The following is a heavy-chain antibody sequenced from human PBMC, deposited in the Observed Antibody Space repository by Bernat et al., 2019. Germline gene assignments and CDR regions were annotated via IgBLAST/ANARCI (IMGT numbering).Heavy chain of an antibody. Sequence: EVQLVESGGGLVQPGGSLRLSCAASGFTFSSYAMHWVRQAPGKGLEYVSAISSNGGSTYYANSVKGRFTISRDNSKNTLYLQMGSLRAEDMAVYYCARDPYNWKYGSTFDYWGQGTLVTVSS. CDR1: GFTFSSYA. D-gene: IGHD1-7*01. V-gene: IGHV3-64*01. CDR2: ISSNGGST. J-gene: IGHJ4*02. CDR3: ARDPYNWKYGSTFDY.